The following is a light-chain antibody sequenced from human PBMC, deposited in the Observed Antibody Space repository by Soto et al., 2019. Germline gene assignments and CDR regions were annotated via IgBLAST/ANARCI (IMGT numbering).Light chain of an antibody. Sequence: DIQMTQSPASLSASVGDRVTVTCRSSQNIVPYLNWYQQQPGIAHKLLIYAASTLQSGVPSRFSGSGSGTDFTLTISSLQPEDFGTYYCQQSSGIPYTFGQGTKAEIK. J-gene: IGKJ2*01. CDR3: QQSSGIPYT. V-gene: IGKV1-39*01. CDR1: QNIVPY. CDR2: AAS.